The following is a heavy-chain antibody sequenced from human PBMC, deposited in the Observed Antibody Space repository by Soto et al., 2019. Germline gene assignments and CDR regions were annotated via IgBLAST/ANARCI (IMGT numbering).Heavy chain of an antibody. D-gene: IGHD6-19*01. CDR2: IIPIFGTA. Sequence: VEVSCEAYGGSVSRNSIFWMRQATGQGLEWMGGIIPIFGTANYAQKFQGRVTITADESTSTAYMELSSLRSEDTAVYYCARGYSSGWNIIYWGQGNLVTVSS. CDR3: ARGYSSGWNIIY. V-gene: IGHV1-69*01. J-gene: IGHJ4*02. CDR1: GGSVSRNS.